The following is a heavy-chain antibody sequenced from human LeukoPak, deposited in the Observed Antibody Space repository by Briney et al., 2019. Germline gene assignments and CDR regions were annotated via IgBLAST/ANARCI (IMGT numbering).Heavy chain of an antibody. V-gene: IGHV3-74*01. Sequence: GGSLRLSCAASGFTFRNYLMHWVRQAPGEGPVWVSRVSLDGTITDYPDSVKGRFTVSRDNDRNTLHLQMSSLRPEDSAIYYCAREFHSGGYRLRYFDSWGQGTLVIVPS. CDR2: VSLDGTIT. J-gene: IGHJ4*02. CDR3: AREFHSGGYRLRYFDS. CDR1: GFTFRNYL. D-gene: IGHD1-26*01.